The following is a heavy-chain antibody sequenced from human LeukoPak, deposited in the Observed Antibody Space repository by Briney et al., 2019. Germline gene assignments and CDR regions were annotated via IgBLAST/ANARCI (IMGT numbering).Heavy chain of an antibody. CDR2: ISSSSSTI. CDR1: GFTFSSYS. V-gene: IGHV3-48*02. Sequence: GGSLRLSCAASGFTFSSYSMTWVRQAPGKGLEWVSYISSSSSTIYYADSVKGRFTISRDNAKNSLYLQMNSLRDEDTAVYYCARAGRDGYNPRGYFDYWGQGTLVTVSS. D-gene: IGHD5-24*01. J-gene: IGHJ4*02. CDR3: ARAGRDGYNPRGYFDY.